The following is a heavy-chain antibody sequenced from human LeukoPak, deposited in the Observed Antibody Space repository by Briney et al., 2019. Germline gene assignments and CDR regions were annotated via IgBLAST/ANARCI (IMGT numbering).Heavy chain of an antibody. J-gene: IGHJ4*02. CDR1: GYKFTAYD. Sequence: ASVKVSCKASGYKFTAYDMHWVRQAPGQGLEWMGWMNTKTGNPTYAQGFTGRFVFSLDTSVSTTYLQISSLKAEDTAVYYCARAYQRLGYLSLPDYWGQGTLVTVSS. CDR2: MNTKTGNP. D-gene: IGHD3-16*02. V-gene: IGHV7-4-1*02. CDR3: ARAYQRLGYLSLPDY.